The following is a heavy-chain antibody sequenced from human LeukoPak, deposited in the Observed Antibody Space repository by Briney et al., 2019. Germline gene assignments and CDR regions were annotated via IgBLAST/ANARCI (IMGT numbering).Heavy chain of an antibody. J-gene: IGHJ5*02. CDR3: ASAGAGYSSGWYWLDP. CDR2: ISAYNGNT. CDR1: GYTFTSYG. D-gene: IGHD6-19*01. V-gene: IGHV1-18*01. Sequence: ASVKVSCKASGYTFTSYGISWVRQAPGQGLEWMGWISAYNGNTNYAQKLQGRVTMTRDMSTSTVYMELSSLRSEDTAVYYCASAGAGYSSGWYWLDPWGQGTLVTVSS.